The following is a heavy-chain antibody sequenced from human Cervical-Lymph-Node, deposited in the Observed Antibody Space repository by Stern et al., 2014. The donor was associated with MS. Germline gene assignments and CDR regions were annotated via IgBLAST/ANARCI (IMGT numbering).Heavy chain of an antibody. CDR1: GFTFSNYG. CDR2: IWYDGNKK. J-gene: IGHJ4*02. V-gene: IGHV3-33*01. D-gene: IGHD1-7*01. CDR3: ARGNWNYEGMGY. Sequence: QVQLVESRGGVVQPGRSLRLSCAASGFTFSNYGMHWVRQAPGKGLEWLAVIWYDGNKKYYADSVKGRFTISRDNSKNTLFLQMSSLTAEDTALYYCARGNWNYEGMGYWGQGTLVTVSS.